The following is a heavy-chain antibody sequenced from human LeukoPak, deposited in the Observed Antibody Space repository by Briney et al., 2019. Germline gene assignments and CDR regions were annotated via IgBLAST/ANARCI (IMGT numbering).Heavy chain of an antibody. D-gene: IGHD3-22*01. Sequence: SETLSLTCTVSGGSISSYYWSWIRQPAGKGLEWIGRIYTSGSTNYNPSLKSRVTMSVDTAKNQFFLKLSSMTAAGPALYYFARGRFFDSREPTRKTSYYFDYWGQGTLVTVSS. CDR3: ARGRFFDSREPTRKTSYYFDY. CDR2: IYTSGST. J-gene: IGHJ4*02. V-gene: IGHV4-4*07. CDR1: GGSISSYY.